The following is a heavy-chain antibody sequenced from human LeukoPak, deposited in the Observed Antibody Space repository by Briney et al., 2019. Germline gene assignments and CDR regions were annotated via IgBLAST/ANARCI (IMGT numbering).Heavy chain of an antibody. CDR2: INKDGSEK. CDR1: RFTFSNYW. D-gene: IGHD2-15*01. CDR3: VRPELPGWLVLFDF. Sequence: GGSLRLSCAASRFTFSNYWMSWVRQAPGKGLEWVANINKDGSEKYYADSVKGRFTISRDNAKNSLFLQMNSLRVEDTAVYYCVRPELPGWLVLFDFWGQGTLVTVSS. V-gene: IGHV3-7*01. J-gene: IGHJ4*02.